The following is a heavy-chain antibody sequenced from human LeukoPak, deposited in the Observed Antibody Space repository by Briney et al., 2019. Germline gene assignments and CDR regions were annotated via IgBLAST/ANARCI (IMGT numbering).Heavy chain of an antibody. Sequence: GGSLRLSCAASGFTFSSYGMHWVRQAPGKGLEWVAFIRYDGSNKYYADSVKGRFTISRDNSKNTLYLQMNSLRAEDTAVYYCAKVKYASVAAFYWGQGTLVTVSS. V-gene: IGHV3-30*02. D-gene: IGHD6-19*01. J-gene: IGHJ4*02. CDR1: GFTFSSYG. CDR3: AKVKYASVAAFY. CDR2: IRYDGSNK.